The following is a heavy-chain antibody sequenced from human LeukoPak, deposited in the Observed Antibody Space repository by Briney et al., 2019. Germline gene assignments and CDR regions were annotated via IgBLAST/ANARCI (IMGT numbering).Heavy chain of an antibody. CDR2: ISSNGGTT. J-gene: IGHJ4*02. Sequence: PGGSLRLSCSASGFTFNSYAMHWVRQAPGKGLEYVSAISSNGGTTYYADSVKGRFTISRDNAKNSLYLQMNSLRAEDTAVYYCARDSKGSYYVDYWGQGTLVTVSS. V-gene: IGHV3-64*04. D-gene: IGHD3-10*01. CDR3: ARDSKGSYYVDY. CDR1: GFTFNSYA.